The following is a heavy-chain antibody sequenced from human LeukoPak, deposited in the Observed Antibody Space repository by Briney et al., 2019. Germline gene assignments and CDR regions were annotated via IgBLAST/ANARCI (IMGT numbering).Heavy chain of an antibody. CDR1: GFTFSSYA. CDR2: ISGSGGNT. Sequence: GGSLRLSCAASGFTFSSYAMSWVRQAPGEGLEWVSAISGSGGNTYYTDSVKGRFTISRDNSKNTLYLQMNSLRAEDTAVYYGTRDKGIAGAGSDNWGQGTLVTVSS. V-gene: IGHV3-23*01. CDR3: TRDKGIAGAGSDN. J-gene: IGHJ4*02. D-gene: IGHD6-19*01.